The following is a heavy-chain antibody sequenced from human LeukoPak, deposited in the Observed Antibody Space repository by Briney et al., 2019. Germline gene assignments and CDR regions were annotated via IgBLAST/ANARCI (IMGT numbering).Heavy chain of an antibody. D-gene: IGHD2-21*01. J-gene: IGHJ4*02. CDR1: GFTVSSNY. CDR3: AKRPLDIVVVIDLWLSY. CDR2: IFSGGTT. V-gene: IGHV3-66*04. Sequence: PGGSLRLSCAASGFTVSSNYMSWVRQAPGKGLEWVSVIFSGGTTLYADSVKGRFTISRDNSKNTLYLQMNSLRAEDTALYYCAKRPLDIVVVIDLWLSYWGQGTLVTVSS.